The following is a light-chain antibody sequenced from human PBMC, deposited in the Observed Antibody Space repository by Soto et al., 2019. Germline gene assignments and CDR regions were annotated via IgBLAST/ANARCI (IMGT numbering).Light chain of an antibody. CDR2: AAS. CDR1: QTISKF. V-gene: IGKV1-39*01. CDR3: QQSHSAPYT. Sequence: DIQMTQSPSSLSASVGARVTITCRASQTISKFLNWYQQKPGKAPKLLIYAASGLQSGVPSRFSGSGSGTDFTLTSSSLQPEDFASYHCQQSHSAPYTFGQWTKLEIK. J-gene: IGKJ2*01.